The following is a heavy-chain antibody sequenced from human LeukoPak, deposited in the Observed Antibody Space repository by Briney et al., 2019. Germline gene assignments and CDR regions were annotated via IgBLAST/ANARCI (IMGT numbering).Heavy chain of an antibody. CDR3: ASSVTTVGAYDY. CDR2: LYIGGNT. V-gene: IGHV3-53*01. D-gene: IGHD1-1*01. Sequence: GGSLRLSCAASGLTVNNNYMNWVRQAPGKGLEWVSALYIGGNTYYSDSVRGRFTISRDNSKNTLYLQMNSLRAEDTAIYWCASSVTTVGAYDYWGQGAPVTVSS. J-gene: IGHJ4*02. CDR1: GLTVNNNY.